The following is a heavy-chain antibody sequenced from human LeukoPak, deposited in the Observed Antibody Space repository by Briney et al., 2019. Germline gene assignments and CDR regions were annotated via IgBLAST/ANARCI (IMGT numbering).Heavy chain of an antibody. Sequence: GGSLRLSCAASGFTFSTYGMGWVRQAPGKGLEWVSSINDNGGTRTWYADSVKGRFTISRDNAKNSLYLQMNSLRAEDTAVYYCARGGYYGSGSCDYWGQGTLVTVSS. V-gene: IGHV3-23*01. CDR1: GFTFSTYG. CDR2: INDNGGTRT. J-gene: IGHJ4*02. CDR3: ARGGYYGSGSCDY. D-gene: IGHD3-10*01.